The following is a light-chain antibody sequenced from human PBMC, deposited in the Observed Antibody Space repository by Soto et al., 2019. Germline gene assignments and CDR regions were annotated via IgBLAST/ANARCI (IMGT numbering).Light chain of an antibody. Sequence: QSVLTQPPSVSGAPGQRVTISCTGSSSNIGAGYDVHWYQQLPGRAPKLLIYGNTNRPSGVPDRFSGSKSGTSASLAITGRQAEDEADYYCLSFDSSLSVVFGGVTKLTVL. V-gene: IGLV1-40*01. CDR3: LSFDSSLSVV. CDR1: SSNIGAGYD. CDR2: GNT. J-gene: IGLJ2*01.